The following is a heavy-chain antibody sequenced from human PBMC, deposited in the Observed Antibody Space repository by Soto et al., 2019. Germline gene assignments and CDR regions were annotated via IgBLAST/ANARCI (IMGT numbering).Heavy chain of an antibody. J-gene: IGHJ6*02. CDR1: GFAFSSYE. CDR2: ISSTASTI. CDR3: ARAAGIMTRGFHGMDV. Sequence: EVQLVESGGGLVQPGVSLRLSCAASGFAFSSYEMNWVRQSPGKGLEWLSYISSTASTIHYADSVKGRFTISRYNANNSVYQQMNSLTADDSAVYYCARAAGIMTRGFHGMDVWGQGNTVTVSS. D-gene: IGHD3-16*01. V-gene: IGHV3-48*03.